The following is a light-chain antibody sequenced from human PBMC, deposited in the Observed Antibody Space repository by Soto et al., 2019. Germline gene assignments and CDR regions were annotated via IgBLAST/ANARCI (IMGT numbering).Light chain of an antibody. CDR3: SSYTSSTTLV. Sequence: QSALTQHASVSGSPGQSITISCTGTSSDVGAYNYVSWYQQHPGKAPKLMIYEVSNRPSGVSHRFSGSKSGNTASLTISGLQAEDEADYYCSSYTSSTTLVFGGGTKVTVL. CDR2: EVS. J-gene: IGLJ2*01. CDR1: SSDVGAYNY. V-gene: IGLV2-14*01.